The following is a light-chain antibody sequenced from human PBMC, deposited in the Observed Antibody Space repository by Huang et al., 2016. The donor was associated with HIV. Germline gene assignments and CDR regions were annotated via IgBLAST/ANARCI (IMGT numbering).Light chain of an antibody. Sequence: DVVMTQSPLSLPVTLGQPASISCRSSQSLVHSDGNTYLNWFQQRPGQSPRRLIYKVSNRDSGVPARFSGSGSVTNFTLKISRVEAEDVGVYYCMQGTYWYTFGQGTKLEIK. CDR2: KVS. CDR1: QSLVHSDGNTY. V-gene: IGKV2-30*02. J-gene: IGKJ2*01. CDR3: MQGTYWYT.